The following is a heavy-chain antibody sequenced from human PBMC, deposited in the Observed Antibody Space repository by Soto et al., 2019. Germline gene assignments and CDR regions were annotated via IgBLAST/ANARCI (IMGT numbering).Heavy chain of an antibody. CDR1: GYTFTSYY. CDR2: INPSGGST. V-gene: IGHV1-46*03. Sequence: QVQLVQSGAEVKKPGASVKVSCKASGYTFTSYYMHWVRQAPGQGLEWMGIINPSGGSTSYAQKFQGRVTTTTDTSTSTVYMELSSLRSEDTAVYYCARIQGSGITGTTGWFDPWGQGTLVTVSS. D-gene: IGHD1-20*01. J-gene: IGHJ5*02. CDR3: ARIQGSGITGTTGWFDP.